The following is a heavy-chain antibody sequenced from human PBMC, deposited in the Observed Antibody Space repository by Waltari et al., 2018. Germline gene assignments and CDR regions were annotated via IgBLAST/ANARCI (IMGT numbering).Heavy chain of an antibody. Sequence: EVQLVESGGGLVQPGWSLRLSCAASGFTFSSHWMLWVRQGPGKGRVGVALISSDGSATNYADSVKGRFTIARDNAKNTLYLQMNSLRVDYSAVYDCARGISTSWWGQGTLFTVSS. CDR3: ARGISTSW. CDR1: GFTFSSHW. J-gene: IGHJ4*02. CDR2: ISSDGSAT. V-gene: IGHV3-74*01.